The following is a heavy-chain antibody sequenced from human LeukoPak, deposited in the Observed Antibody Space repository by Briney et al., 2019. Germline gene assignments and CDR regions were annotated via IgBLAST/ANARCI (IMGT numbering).Heavy chain of an antibody. J-gene: IGHJ4*02. CDR1: GFTFSDFW. CDR3: VRESRPGGAMGLYHNLDY. D-gene: IGHD1-1*01. V-gene: IGHV3-7*01. Sequence: GGSLRLSCAGSGFTFSDFWMTWVRQTPGKGLEWVANIKEDGTEKNLVDSVKGRFTISRDNTKNLLFLEMSNLRGDDTAIYYCVRESRPGGAMGLYHNLDYWGQGTLVAVSS. CDR2: IKEDGTEK.